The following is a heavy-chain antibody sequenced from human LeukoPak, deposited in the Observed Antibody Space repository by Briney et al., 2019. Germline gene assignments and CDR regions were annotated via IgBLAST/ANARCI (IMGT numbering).Heavy chain of an antibody. Sequence: ASVTVSYKASVYTFTIYDISWVRQAPGQGLEGMGWISTYNGNTNYAQKFQGRVNVTTDTSTSTAYMELRSLTSDDTAVYYCVRGGSSSGYDYWGQGTLVTVSS. D-gene: IGHD5-18*01. CDR2: ISTYNGNT. CDR1: VYTFTIYD. CDR3: VRGGSSSGYDY. J-gene: IGHJ4*02. V-gene: IGHV1-18*01.